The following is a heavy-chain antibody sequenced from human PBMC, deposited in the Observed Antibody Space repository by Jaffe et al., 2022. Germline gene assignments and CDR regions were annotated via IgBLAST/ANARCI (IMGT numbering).Heavy chain of an antibody. CDR2: ISWNSGSI. CDR1: GFTFDDYA. J-gene: IGHJ4*02. V-gene: IGHV3-9*01. D-gene: IGHD3-16*01. Sequence: EVQLVESGGGLVQPGRSLRLSCAASGFTFDDYAMHWVRQAPGKGLEWVSGISWNSGSIGYADSVKGRFTISRDNAKNSLYLQMNSLRAEDTALYYCAKDIRYDYIWGGYDYWGQGTLVTVSS. CDR3: AKDIRYDYIWGGYDY.